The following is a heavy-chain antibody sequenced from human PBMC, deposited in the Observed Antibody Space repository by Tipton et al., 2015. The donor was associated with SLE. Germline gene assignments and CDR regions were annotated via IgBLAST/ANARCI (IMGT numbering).Heavy chain of an antibody. CDR1: GFTFSSYS. CDR3: AGDGGTYYYDSGAFDI. J-gene: IGHJ3*02. V-gene: IGHV3-21*01. D-gene: IGHD3-22*01. CDR2: ISSSSSYI. Sequence: SLRLSCAASGFTFSSYSMNWVRQAPGKGLEWVSSISSSSSYIYYADSVKGRFTISRDNAKNSLYLQMNSLRAEDTAVYYCAGDGGTYYYDSGAFDIWGQGTMVTVSS.